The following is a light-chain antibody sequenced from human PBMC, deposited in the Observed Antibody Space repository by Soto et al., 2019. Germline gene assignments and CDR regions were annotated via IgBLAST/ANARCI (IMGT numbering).Light chain of an antibody. Sequence: EIVLTQSPATLSLSPGERPTLSCRASQRVSSYLAWYQQKPGQAPRLLIYDASNRATGIPARFSGSGSGTDFTLTISSLEPEDFVVYYCQQRSNWPPWTFGQGTKVEIK. CDR1: QRVSSY. CDR2: DAS. CDR3: QQRSNWPPWT. J-gene: IGKJ1*01. V-gene: IGKV3-11*01.